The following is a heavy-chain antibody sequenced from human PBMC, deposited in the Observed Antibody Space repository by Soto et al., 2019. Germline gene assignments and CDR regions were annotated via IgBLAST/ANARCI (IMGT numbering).Heavy chain of an antibody. CDR3: ARDRWNRNYYYYYGMDV. D-gene: IGHD1-1*01. V-gene: IGHV4-31*03. CDR1: GGSISSGGYY. CDR2: IYYSGST. J-gene: IGHJ6*02. Sequence: PSETLSLTCTVSGGSISSGGYYWSWIRQHPXKGLEWIGYIYYSGSTYYNPSLKSRVTISVDTSKNQFSLKLSSVTAADTAVYYCARDRWNRNYYYYYGMDVWGQGTTVTVSS.